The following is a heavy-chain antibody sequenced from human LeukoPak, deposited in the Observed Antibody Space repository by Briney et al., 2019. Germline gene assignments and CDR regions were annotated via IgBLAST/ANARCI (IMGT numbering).Heavy chain of an antibody. V-gene: IGHV3-30*18. CDR2: ISYDGSNK. Sequence: GRSLRLSCAASGFTFSSYGMHWVRQAPGKGLEWVAVISYDGSNKYYADSVKGRFTISRDNSKNTLYLQMNSRRAEDTAVYYCAKAAILTRTYYFDYWGQGTLVTVSS. J-gene: IGHJ4*02. CDR1: GFTFSSYG. D-gene: IGHD3-9*01. CDR3: AKAAILTRTYYFDY.